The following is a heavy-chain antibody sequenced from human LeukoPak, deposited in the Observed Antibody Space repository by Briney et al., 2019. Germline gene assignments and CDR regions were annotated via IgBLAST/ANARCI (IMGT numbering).Heavy chain of an antibody. J-gene: IGHJ6*02. D-gene: IGHD3-3*01. V-gene: IGHV3-21*01. CDR2: ISSSSYI. CDR3: ARDMDYDFWSGYYTYYYGMDV. CDR1: GFTFSSYS. Sequence: GGSLRLSCAASGFTFSSYSMNWVRQAPGKGLEWVSSISSSSYIYYADSVKGRFTISRDNAKNSLYLQMNSLRAEDTAVYYCARDMDYDFWSGYYTYYYGMDVWGQGTTVTVSS.